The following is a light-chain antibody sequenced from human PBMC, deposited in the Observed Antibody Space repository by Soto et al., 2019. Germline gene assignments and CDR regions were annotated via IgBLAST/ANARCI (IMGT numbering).Light chain of an antibody. Sequence: QSALTQPASVSGSPGQSITISCTGTSSDVGGYNYVSWYQQHPGKAPKLMIYEVRNRPSGVSNRFSGSKSGNTASLTISGLQAEDEADYYCCSYTSSSTLIFGGGTKVTVL. CDR3: CSYTSSSTLI. J-gene: IGLJ2*01. V-gene: IGLV2-14*01. CDR1: SSDVGGYNY. CDR2: EVR.